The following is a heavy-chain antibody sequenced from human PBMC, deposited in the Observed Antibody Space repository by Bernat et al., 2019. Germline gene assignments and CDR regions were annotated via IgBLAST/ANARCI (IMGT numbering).Heavy chain of an antibody. V-gene: IGHV3-30*18. Sequence: QVQLVESGGGVVQPGRSLRLSCAASGFTFSSYGMHWVRQAPGKGLEWVAVISYDGSNKYYADSVKGRFTISRDNSKNTLYLQMNSLRAEDTAVYYCAKDGPHHYGGKADLDYWGQGTLVTVSS. CDR3: AKDGPHHYGGKADLDY. CDR2: ISYDGSNK. CDR1: GFTFSSYG. D-gene: IGHD4-23*01. J-gene: IGHJ4*02.